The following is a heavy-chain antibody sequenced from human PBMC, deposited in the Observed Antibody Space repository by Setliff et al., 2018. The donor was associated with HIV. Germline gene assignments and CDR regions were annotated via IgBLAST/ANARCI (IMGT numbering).Heavy chain of an antibody. D-gene: IGHD6-13*01. CDR3: ARGARLLAGYSDRWDYYYMAV. Sequence: SETLSLTCTVSGGSISNYYWSWIRQPPGKGLEWIGYIYYSGSTNYNPSLMSRVTILVDSSRNQCSLRLSSVTAADTAVYYRARGARLLAGYSDRWDYYYMAVWGKGTTVTVSS. CDR2: IYYSGST. J-gene: IGHJ6*03. V-gene: IGHV4-59*08. CDR1: GGSISNYY.